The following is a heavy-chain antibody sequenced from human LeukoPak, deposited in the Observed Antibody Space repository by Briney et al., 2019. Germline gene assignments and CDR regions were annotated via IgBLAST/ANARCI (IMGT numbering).Heavy chain of an antibody. V-gene: IGHV4-39*07. J-gene: IGHJ6*03. CDR2: IYYSGST. Sequence: SETLSLTCTVSGGSISSSSYYWGWIRQPPGKGLEWIGSIYYSGSTYYNPPLKSRVTISVDTSKNQFSLKLSSVTAADTAVYYCARDRRIQFPTYYYYMDVWGKGTTVTISS. CDR3: ARDRRIQFPTYYYYMDV. CDR1: GGSISSSSYY. D-gene: IGHD5-18*01.